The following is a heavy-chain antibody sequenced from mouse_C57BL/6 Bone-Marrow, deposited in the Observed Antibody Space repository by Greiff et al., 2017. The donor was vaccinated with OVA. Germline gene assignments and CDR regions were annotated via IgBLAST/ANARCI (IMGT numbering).Heavy chain of an antibody. CDR3: ARERWLLRRDYFDY. J-gene: IGHJ2*01. Sequence: EVHLVESGGGLVKPGGSLKLSCAASGFTFSDYGMHWVRQAPEKGLEWVAYISSGSSTIYYADTVKGRFTISRDNAKNTLFLQMTSLRSEDTAMYYCARERWLLRRDYFDYWGQGTTLTVSS. CDR2: ISSGSSTI. D-gene: IGHD2-3*01. CDR1: GFTFSDYG. V-gene: IGHV5-17*01.